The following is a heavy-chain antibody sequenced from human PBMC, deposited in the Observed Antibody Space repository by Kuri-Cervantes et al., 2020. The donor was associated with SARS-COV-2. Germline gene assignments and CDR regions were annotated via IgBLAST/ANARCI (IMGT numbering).Heavy chain of an antibody. J-gene: IGHJ4*02. D-gene: IGHD3-10*01. CDR1: GFTFSSHE. CDR3: TRTYMVRGVEFDY. Sequence: GESLKISCAASGFTFSSHEMIWVRQAPGKGLEWISYISSGGDNIYYADSVKGRFTISRDNANDSLFLQMDSLRAEDTAVYYCTRTYMVRGVEFDYWGQGTLVTVSS. CDR2: ISSGGDNI. V-gene: IGHV3-48*03.